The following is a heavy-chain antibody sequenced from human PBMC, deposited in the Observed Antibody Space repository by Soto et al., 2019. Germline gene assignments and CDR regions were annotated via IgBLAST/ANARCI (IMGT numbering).Heavy chain of an antibody. CDR3: ARPLRGALAYYFDA. CDR2: IYWDDAA. V-gene: IGHV2-5*02. D-gene: IGHD3-10*01. Sequence: QITLKESGPPLVKPTQTLTLTCAFSGFSATSSGVGVAWLRQPPGKALEWLAVIYWDDAAQYRPSLKTRLTIVHTTSNRPVVLPMTTMDPVATGTYYCARPLRGALAYYFDAWGQGTMVTVTS. CDR1: GFSATSSGVG. J-gene: IGHJ4*02.